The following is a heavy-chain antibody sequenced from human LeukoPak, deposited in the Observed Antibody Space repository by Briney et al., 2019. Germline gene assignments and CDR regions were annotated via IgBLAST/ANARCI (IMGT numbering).Heavy chain of an antibody. CDR3: ARVGGSYYDYFDF. V-gene: IGHV4-59*12. D-gene: IGHD1-26*01. CDR2: IYYSGST. J-gene: IGHJ4*02. Sequence: PSETLSLTCTVSGGSISSYYWSWIRQPPGKGLEWIGYIYYSGSTNYNPSLKSRVTISVDTSKNQFSLKLSSVTAADTAVYYCARVGGSYYDYFDFWGQGTLVTVSS. CDR1: GGSISSYY.